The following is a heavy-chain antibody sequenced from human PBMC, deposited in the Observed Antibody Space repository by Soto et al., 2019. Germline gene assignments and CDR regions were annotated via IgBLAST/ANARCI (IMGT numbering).Heavy chain of an antibody. CDR2: INPSGGST. J-gene: IGHJ6*02. CDR3: ARCRTVSEVFDFWSGIYYYYGMDV. CDR1: GYTFTSYY. Sequence: ASVKVSCKASGYTFTSYYMHWVRQAPGQGLERMGIINPSGGSTSYAQKFQGRVTMTRDTSTSTVYMELSSLRSEDTAVYYCARCRTVSEVFDFWSGIYYYYGMDVWGQGTTVTVSS. D-gene: IGHD3-3*01. V-gene: IGHV1-46*01.